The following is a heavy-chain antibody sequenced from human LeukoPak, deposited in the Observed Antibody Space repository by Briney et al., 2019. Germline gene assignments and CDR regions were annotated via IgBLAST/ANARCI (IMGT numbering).Heavy chain of an antibody. V-gene: IGHV3-74*01. CDR3: ARSKLLWFGED. CDR2: INSDGSST. CDR1: GFTFSSYW. J-gene: IGHJ4*02. Sequence: GGSLRLSCAASGFTFSSYWMHWVRQAPGKGLVWVSRINSDGSSTSYADSVKGRFTISRDNAKNTLYLQMNSLRAEDTAVYYCARSKLLWFGEDWGQGTLVTVSS. D-gene: IGHD3-10*01.